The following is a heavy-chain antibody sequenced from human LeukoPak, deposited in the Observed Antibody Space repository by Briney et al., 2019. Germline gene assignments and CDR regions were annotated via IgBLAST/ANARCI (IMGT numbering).Heavy chain of an antibody. Sequence: SVKVSCTASGGTFSSYAISWVRQAPGQGLEWMGGIIPIFGTANYAQKFQGRVTITADESTSTAYMELSSLRSEDTAVYYCARVPTVGGYYYGMDVWGQGTTVTVSS. V-gene: IGHV1-69*01. CDR2: IIPIFGTA. CDR3: ARVPTVGGYYYGMDV. D-gene: IGHD4-17*01. J-gene: IGHJ6*02. CDR1: GGTFSSYA.